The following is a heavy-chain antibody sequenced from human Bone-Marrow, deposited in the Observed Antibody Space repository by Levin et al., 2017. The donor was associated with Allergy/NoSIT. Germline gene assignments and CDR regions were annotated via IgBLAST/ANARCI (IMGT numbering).Heavy chain of an antibody. Sequence: SETLSLTCSVSGASISSSTYYWGWIRQPPGKGLEWIGSIYHSGDTFYNPSLKSRAILSVDTSKNQFSLRLTSVTAADTAVYFCARRHGDPFDFWGQGTLVTVSS. CDR1: GASISSSTYY. D-gene: IGHD4-17*01. V-gene: IGHV4-39*01. CDR2: IYHSGDT. J-gene: IGHJ4*02. CDR3: ARRHGDPFDF.